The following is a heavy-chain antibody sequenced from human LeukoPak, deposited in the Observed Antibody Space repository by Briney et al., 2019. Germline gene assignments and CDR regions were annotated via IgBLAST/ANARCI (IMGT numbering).Heavy chain of an antibody. V-gene: IGHV3-49*03. CDR1: GFTFSNYA. J-gene: IGHJ4*02. CDR2: IRSKAYGKTA. Sequence: GGSLRLSCAASGFTFSNYAMSWIRQAPGKGLEWVGFIRSKAYGKTADYAASVKGRFTISRDDSKAIAYLQMNSLKTEDTAVYHCTRDRGAYNLYDYWGQGTLVTVSS. D-gene: IGHD1-1*01. CDR3: TRDRGAYNLYDY.